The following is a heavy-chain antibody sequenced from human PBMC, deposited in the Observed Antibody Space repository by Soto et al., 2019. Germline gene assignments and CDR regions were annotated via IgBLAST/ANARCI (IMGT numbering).Heavy chain of an antibody. J-gene: IGHJ6*02. CDR3: ARLEITFGGVIVSDYYYYGMDV. V-gene: IGHV5-51*01. CDR2: IYPGDSDT. CDR1: GYSFTSYW. Sequence: PGESLKISCKGSGYSFTSYWIGWVRQMPGKGLEWMGIIYPGDSDTRYSPSFQGQVTISADKSISTAYLQWSSLKASDTAMYYCARLEITFGGVIVSDYYYYGMDVWGQGTTVTVSS. D-gene: IGHD3-16*02.